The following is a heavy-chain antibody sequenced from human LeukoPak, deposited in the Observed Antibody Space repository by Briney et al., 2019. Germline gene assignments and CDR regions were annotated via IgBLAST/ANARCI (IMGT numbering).Heavy chain of an antibody. CDR2: MNPNSGNT. J-gene: IGHJ4*02. Sequence: ASVKVSCKASGYTFTSYDINWVRQATGQGLEWMGWMNPNSGNTGYAQKFQGRVTITRNTSISTAYMELSSLRSEDTAVYYCAREWGIAAAIVGWGQGTLVTVSS. V-gene: IGHV1-8*03. CDR1: GYTFTSYD. D-gene: IGHD6-13*01. CDR3: AREWGIAAAIVG.